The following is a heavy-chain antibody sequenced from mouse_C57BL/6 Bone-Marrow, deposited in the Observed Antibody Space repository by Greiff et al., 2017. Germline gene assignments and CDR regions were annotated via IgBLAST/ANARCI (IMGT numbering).Heavy chain of an antibody. D-gene: IGHD2-2*01. Sequence: VQLQQPGAELVRPGSSVKLSCKASGYTFTSYWMDWVKQRPGQGLEWIGNIYPSDSETHYNQKFKDKATLTVDKSSSTAYMQLSSLTSEDSAVYYCASRLWLRRKGFYYFDYWGQGTTLTVSS. J-gene: IGHJ2*01. CDR2: IYPSDSET. CDR1: GYTFTSYW. CDR3: ASRLWLRRKGFYYFDY. V-gene: IGHV1-61*01.